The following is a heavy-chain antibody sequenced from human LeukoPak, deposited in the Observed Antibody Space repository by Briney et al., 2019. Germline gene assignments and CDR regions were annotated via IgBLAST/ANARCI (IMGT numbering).Heavy chain of an antibody. CDR1: GGTFSSYA. CDR2: IIPIFGTA. CDR3: ARAPYNWNYPLSGFDI. D-gene: IGHD1-7*01. V-gene: IGHV1-69*13. Sequence: SVKVSCKASGGTFSSYAIGWVRQAPGQGLEWMGGIIPIFGTANYAQKFQGRVTITADESTSTAYMELSSLRSEDTAVYYCARAPYNWNYPLSGFDIWGQGTMVTVSS. J-gene: IGHJ3*02.